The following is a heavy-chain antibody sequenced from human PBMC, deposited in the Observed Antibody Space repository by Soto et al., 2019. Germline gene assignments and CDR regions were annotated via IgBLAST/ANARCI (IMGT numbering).Heavy chain of an antibody. V-gene: IGHV4-31*03. CDR1: GGSISSDDFF. Sequence: QVQLQESGPGLVKPSETLSLSRNVSGGSISSDDFFWGWVRQHPARGLEWIGDIYHSGTTYYNPSLQGRITISVDTSKNQFSLKLRSVTAADTAVYFCARDEDHGSGLSGGMDVWGQGTAVTVS. CDR2: IYHSGTT. CDR3: ARDEDHGSGLSGGMDV. D-gene: IGHD3-10*01. J-gene: IGHJ6*02.